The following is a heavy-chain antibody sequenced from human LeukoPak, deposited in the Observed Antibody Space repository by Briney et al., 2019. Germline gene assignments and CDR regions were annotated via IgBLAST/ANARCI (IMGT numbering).Heavy chain of an antibody. J-gene: IGHJ3*02. CDR3: ARKAQTGSHSGPFDI. CDR2: ISTDSLTI. D-gene: IGHD1-26*01. CDR1: GFTFSSDA. Sequence: PGGSLRLSCAVSGFTFSSDAMSWVRQAPGKGLEWISSISTDSLTIKYADFVSGQFTISRDNAEHLLFLQMNSLRAEDTAVYYCARKAQTGSHSGPFDIWGQGTLVTVSS. V-gene: IGHV3-48*04.